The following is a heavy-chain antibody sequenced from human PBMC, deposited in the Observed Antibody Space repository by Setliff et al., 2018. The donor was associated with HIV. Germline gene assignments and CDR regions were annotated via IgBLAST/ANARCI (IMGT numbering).Heavy chain of an antibody. V-gene: IGHV3-21*01. D-gene: IGHD6-13*01. J-gene: IGHJ4*02. CDR3: ARGVAAAGTDY. Sequence: PGGSLRLSCAASGFTFSSYVMNWVRQAPGKGLEWVSSISYSTGYIYYADSVKGRFTISRDNAKSSLYLQMNSLRAEDTAVYYCARGVAAAGTDYWGQGTLVTVSS. CDR2: ISYSTGYI. CDR1: GFTFSSYV.